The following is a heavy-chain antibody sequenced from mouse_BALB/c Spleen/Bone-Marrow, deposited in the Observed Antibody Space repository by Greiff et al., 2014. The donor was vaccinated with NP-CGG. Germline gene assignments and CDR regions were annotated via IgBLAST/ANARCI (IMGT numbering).Heavy chain of an antibody. Sequence: EVKLVESGGGLVKPGGSLKLSCAASGFTLSSYAMSWVRQTPEKRLEWVASISSGGSTYYPDSVKGRFTISRDNARNILYLQMSNLRSEDTAMYYCARGYDGYYGFAYWGQGTLVTVSA. J-gene: IGHJ3*01. CDR3: ARGYDGYYGFAY. CDR1: GFTLSSYA. V-gene: IGHV5-6-5*01. D-gene: IGHD2-3*01. CDR2: ISSGGST.